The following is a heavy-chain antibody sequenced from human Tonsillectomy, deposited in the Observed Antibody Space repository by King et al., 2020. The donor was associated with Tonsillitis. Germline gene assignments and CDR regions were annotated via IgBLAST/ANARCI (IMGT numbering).Heavy chain of an antibody. CDR3: NTHLRVSNYDYYYSYGMDV. J-gene: IGHJ6*02. Sequence: VQLVESGGDLVKPGGSLRLSCAASGFTFSNVWLSWVRQAPGKGLEWVGRIKSKTDGGTTDYAAPVKGRFTISRDDSKNTLYLQMNSLKTEDTAVYYCNTHLRVSNYDYYYSYGMDVWGQGTTVTVSS. CDR2: IKSKTDGGTT. V-gene: IGHV3-15*01. D-gene: IGHD4-11*01. CDR1: GFTFSNVW.